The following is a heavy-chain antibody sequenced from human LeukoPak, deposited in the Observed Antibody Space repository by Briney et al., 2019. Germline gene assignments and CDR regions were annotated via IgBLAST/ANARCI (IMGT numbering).Heavy chain of an antibody. D-gene: IGHD6-19*01. V-gene: IGHV3-23*01. J-gene: IGHJ1*01. Sequence: GGSLRLSCAATGFTFSNYAMSWVRQAPGKGLEWVSAISGSGGSTYYAGSVKGRFTISRDDSKNTLYLQMNSLRADDTAVYYCAKDRDSDWTSKYFQHWGQGTLVTVSS. CDR2: ISGSGGST. CDR1: GFTFSNYA. CDR3: AKDRDSDWTSKYFQH.